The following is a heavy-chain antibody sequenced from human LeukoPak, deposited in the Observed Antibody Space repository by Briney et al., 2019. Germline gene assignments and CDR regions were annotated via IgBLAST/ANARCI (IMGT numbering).Heavy chain of an antibody. J-gene: IGHJ4*02. CDR3: AKARRVTTYYFDY. Sequence: HPGGSLRLSCAASGFTFSSYGMHWVRQAPGKGLEWVAFIRYDGSNKYYADSVKGRFTISRDNSKNTLYLQMNSLRAEDTAVYYCAKARRVTTYYFDYWGQGTLVTVSS. V-gene: IGHV3-30*02. D-gene: IGHD4-17*01. CDR1: GFTFSSYG. CDR2: IRYDGSNK.